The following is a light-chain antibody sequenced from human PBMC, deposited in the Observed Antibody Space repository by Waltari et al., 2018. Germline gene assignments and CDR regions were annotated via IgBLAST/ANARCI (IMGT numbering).Light chain of an antibody. CDR3: QSYDSSLSGSVV. J-gene: IGLJ2*01. CDR2: GNS. CDR1: SSNIGAGYE. Sequence: QSVLTQPPSVSGAPGQRVTISCTGSSSNIGAGYEGHWSQQLPGTAPKLLIYGNSNRPSGVPDRFSGSKSGTSASLAITGLQAEDEADYYCQSYDSSLSGSVVFGGGTKLTVL. V-gene: IGLV1-40*01.